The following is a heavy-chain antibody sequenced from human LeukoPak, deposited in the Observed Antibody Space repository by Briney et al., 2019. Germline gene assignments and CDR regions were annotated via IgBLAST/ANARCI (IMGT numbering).Heavy chain of an antibody. D-gene: IGHD3-22*01. CDR1: GGSISSSSYY. Sequence: SETLSLTCTVSGGSISSSSYYWGWVRQPPGKGLEWIGSIYYSGSTYYNPSLKSRVTISVDTSKNQFSLKLSSVTAADTAVYYCARGSMGLLLHLQPPDYWGQGTLVTVSS. CDR3: ARGSMGLLLHLQPPDY. CDR2: IYYSGST. V-gene: IGHV4-39*07. J-gene: IGHJ4*02.